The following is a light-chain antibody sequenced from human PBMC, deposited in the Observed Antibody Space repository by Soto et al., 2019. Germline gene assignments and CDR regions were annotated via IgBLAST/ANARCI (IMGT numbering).Light chain of an antibody. Sequence: DIQMTQSPSTLSASVGYRVTITCRASQSPSNWLAWYQQKPGKAPKLLIYDASTLESGVPSRFSGRGSGTEFTLTISSLQPDDSATYYCQQYNSYSSRFGQGTKVDIK. J-gene: IGKJ1*01. V-gene: IGKV1-5*01. CDR2: DAS. CDR3: QQYNSYSSR. CDR1: QSPSNW.